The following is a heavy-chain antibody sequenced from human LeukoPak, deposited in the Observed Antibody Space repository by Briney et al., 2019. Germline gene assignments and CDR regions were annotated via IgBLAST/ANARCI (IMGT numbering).Heavy chain of an antibody. D-gene: IGHD3-10*01. J-gene: IGHJ5*02. CDR1: GGSISSDSYY. CDR2: IFYSGTT. Sequence: SETLSLTCTVSGGSISSDSYYWGWIRQTPGKGLEWIGTIFYSGTTYYHPSLKRRATISVDTSKNQFSLRLSSVTAADTALYYCARQEDVRVTLVRGMTMTPPYFDPWGQGTLVTVSS. CDR3: ARQEDVRVTLVRGMTMTPPYFDP. V-gene: IGHV4-39*01.